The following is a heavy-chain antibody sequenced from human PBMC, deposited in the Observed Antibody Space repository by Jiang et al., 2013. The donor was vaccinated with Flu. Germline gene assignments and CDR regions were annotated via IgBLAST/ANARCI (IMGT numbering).Heavy chain of an antibody. V-gene: IGHV4-31*03. Sequence: SQTLSLTCTVSGGSISSGGYYWSWIRPAPREGPGVDWVHLLQWEHLLQPSLKSRVTISVDTSKNQFSLKLSSVTAADTAVYYCARSRRYDILTGDAFDIWGQGTMVTVSS. J-gene: IGHJ3*02. D-gene: IGHD3-9*01. CDR1: GGSISSGGYY. CDR3: ARSRRYDILTGDAFDI. CDR2: LLQWEH.